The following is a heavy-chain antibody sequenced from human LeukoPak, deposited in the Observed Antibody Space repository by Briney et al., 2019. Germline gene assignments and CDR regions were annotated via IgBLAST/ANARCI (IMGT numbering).Heavy chain of an antibody. D-gene: IGHD6-13*01. Sequence: GGSLRLSCAASGFTFDEYTMHWVRQAPGKGLEWVSGISWKSGTIGYADSVKGRFTISRDNAKNSLYLQMNSLRAEDTALYYCARDATTAVGWVYMDVWGKGTTVTISS. CDR3: ARDATTAVGWVYMDV. V-gene: IGHV3-9*01. CDR2: ISWKSGTI. CDR1: GFTFDEYT. J-gene: IGHJ6*03.